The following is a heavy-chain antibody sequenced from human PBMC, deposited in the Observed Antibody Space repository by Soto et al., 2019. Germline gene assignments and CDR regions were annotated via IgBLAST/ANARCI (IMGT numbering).Heavy chain of an antibody. J-gene: IGHJ4*02. CDR2: ISAYNGNK. CDR1: GYTFTSYG. V-gene: IGHV1-18*01. Sequence: ASVKVSCKASGYTFTSYGISWVRRAPGQGLEWMGWISAYNGNKKYAQKLQGGVSMTTDTSTSTAYMELRSLRSDDTAVYYCARELGQQLIDYWGQGTLVTVSS. D-gene: IGHD6-13*01. CDR3: ARELGQQLIDY.